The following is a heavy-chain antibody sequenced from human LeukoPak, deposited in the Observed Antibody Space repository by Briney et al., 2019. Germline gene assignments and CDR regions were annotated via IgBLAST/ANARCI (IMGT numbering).Heavy chain of an antibody. CDR3: GRDDADVYNYGIQY. CDR1: ESIVSSRY. CDR2: IYGGGKT. V-gene: IGHV3-53*01. D-gene: IGHD5-24*01. J-gene: IGHJ4*02. Sequence: GGSLRLSCVGSESIVSSRYMAWVRQAPGKGLEWVSVIYGGGKTYHADFVKGRFTISRDNSKNALSLQMDNVRAEDTAVYFCGRDDADVYNYGIQYWGQGTLVTVSS.